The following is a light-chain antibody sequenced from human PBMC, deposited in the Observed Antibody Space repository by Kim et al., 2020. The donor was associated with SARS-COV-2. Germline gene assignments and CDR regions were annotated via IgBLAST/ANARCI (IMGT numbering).Light chain of an antibody. V-gene: IGKV3-20*01. CDR2: GAA. CDR1: QSVSSSY. CDR3: QQYGSSPRT. J-gene: IGKJ1*01. Sequence: CPGARATLSCRASQSVSSSYLAWYQQKPGQAPRLLIYGAASRATGIPDRFSGSGSGTDFTLTISRLEPEDFAVYYCQQYGSSPRTFGQGTKVDIK.